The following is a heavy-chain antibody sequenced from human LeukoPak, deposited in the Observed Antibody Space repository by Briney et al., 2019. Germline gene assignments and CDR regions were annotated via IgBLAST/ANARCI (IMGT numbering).Heavy chain of an antibody. V-gene: IGHV3-23*01. J-gene: IGHJ4*02. CDR3: AKDTLSYSICFDY. CDR1: GFTFSSYA. D-gene: IGHD6-13*01. Sequence: GGSLRRSCAASGFTFSSYAMGWVRQAPGKGLEWVSAISGSGGSTYYADSVKGRFTISRDNSKNTLYLQMNSLRAEDTAVYYCAKDTLSYSICFDYWGQGTLVTVSS. CDR2: ISGSGGST.